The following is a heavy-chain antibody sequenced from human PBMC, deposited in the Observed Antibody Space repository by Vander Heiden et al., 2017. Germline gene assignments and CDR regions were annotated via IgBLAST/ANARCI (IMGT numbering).Heavy chain of an antibody. Sequence: QVQLQESGPGLVKPSETLSLTCTVSGGSISSYYWSWLRQPPSTGLEWIGYIYYSGSTNYNPSLKSRVKISVDTSKNHCSLKLSSVTDADTAVYYCARVSDDILTGYLNWFDPWGQGTLVTVSS. CDR1: GGSISSYY. V-gene: IGHV4-59*08. D-gene: IGHD3-9*01. CDR2: IYYSGST. J-gene: IGHJ5*02. CDR3: ARVSDDILTGYLNWFDP.